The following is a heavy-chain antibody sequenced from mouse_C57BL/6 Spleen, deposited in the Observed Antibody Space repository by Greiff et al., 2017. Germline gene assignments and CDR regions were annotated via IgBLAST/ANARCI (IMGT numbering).Heavy chain of an antibody. J-gene: IGHJ2*01. V-gene: IGHV1-18*01. Sequence: EVQLQQSGPELVKPGASVKIPCKASGYTFTDYNMDWVKQSHGKSLEWIGDINPNNGGTIYNQKFKGKATLTVVKSSSTAYMELRSLTSEGTAVYYCARRRGPYYCDYWGQGTTLTVSS. D-gene: IGHD3-3*01. CDR3: ARRRGPYYCDY. CDR2: INPNNGGT. CDR1: GYTFTDYN.